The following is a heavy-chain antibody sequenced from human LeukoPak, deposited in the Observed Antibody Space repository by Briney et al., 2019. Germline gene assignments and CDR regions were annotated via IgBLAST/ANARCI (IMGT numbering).Heavy chain of an antibody. CDR1: GYTFTSYG. CDR2: ISAYNGNT. CDR3: ARYGDYGTEHFYYYYGMDV. V-gene: IGHV1-18*01. D-gene: IGHD4-17*01. Sequence: ASVKVSCKASGYTFTSYGISWVRQAPGQGLEGMGWISAYNGNTNYAQKLQGRVTMTTDTSTSTAYMELRSLRSDDTAVYYCARYGDYGTEHFYYYYGMDVWGQGTTVTVSS. J-gene: IGHJ6*02.